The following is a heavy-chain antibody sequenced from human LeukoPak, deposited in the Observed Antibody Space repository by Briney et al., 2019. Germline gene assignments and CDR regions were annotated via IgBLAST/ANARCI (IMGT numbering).Heavy chain of an antibody. V-gene: IGHV1-8*03. CDR1: GYTFTSYD. CDR3: ARVRLASIAAARVSAHWFDP. J-gene: IGHJ5*02. D-gene: IGHD6-6*01. Sequence: ASVKVSCKASGYTFTSYDINWVRQATGQGLEWMGWMNPNSGNTGYAQEFQGRVTITRNTSISTAYMELSSLRSEDAAVYYCARVRLASIAAARVSAHWFDPWGQGTLVTVSS. CDR2: MNPNSGNT.